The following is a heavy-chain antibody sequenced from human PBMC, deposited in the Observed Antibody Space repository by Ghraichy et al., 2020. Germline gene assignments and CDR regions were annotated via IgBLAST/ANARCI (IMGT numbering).Heavy chain of an antibody. V-gene: IGHV4-39*01. CDR3: ARTMVASYYYAMDV. CDR2: IYYSGST. D-gene: IGHD4/OR15-4a*01. J-gene: IGHJ6*02. CDR1: GGSISSGSYY. Sequence: SETLSLTCTVSGGSISSGSYYWGWIRQPPGKGLEWIGSIYYSGSTSYNPSIKSRVTVSVDTSKNQFSLELSSVTAADTAVYYCARTMVASYYYAMDVWGQGTTVSVSS.